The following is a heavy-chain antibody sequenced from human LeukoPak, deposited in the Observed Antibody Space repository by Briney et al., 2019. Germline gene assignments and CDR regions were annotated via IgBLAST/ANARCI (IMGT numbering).Heavy chain of an antibody. CDR1: GFTFSYYY. CDR2: IISSGSNI. D-gene: IGHD5-18*01. Sequence: PGRSLRLSCAASGFTFSYYYMSWVRQAPGKGLEWVSYIISSGSNIYYADSGKGRFTICRDHAKNPLYRQTDRLRAENTAVYYCARVGIQLDPYYYYSMDVWGKGTTVTVSS. J-gene: IGHJ6*03. CDR3: ARVGIQLDPYYYYSMDV. V-gene: IGHV3-11*01.